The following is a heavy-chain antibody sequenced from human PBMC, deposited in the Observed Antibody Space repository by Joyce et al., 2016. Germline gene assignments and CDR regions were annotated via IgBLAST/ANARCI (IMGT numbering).Heavy chain of an antibody. J-gene: IGHJ2*01. CDR2: MNRDGSTI. V-gene: IGHV3-11*01. CDR3: ARENWDADLDFYFDL. CDR1: GFSFSDDY. D-gene: IGHD1-1*01. Sequence: VQLVESGGGLVKPGGSLRLSCAASGFSFSDDYMTWIRQAPGKGLEWVANMNRDGSTIYYADSVKGRFTIARDNAKNSLYLQMNSLRDEDTSVYYCARENWDADLDFYFDLWGRGTLVTVSS.